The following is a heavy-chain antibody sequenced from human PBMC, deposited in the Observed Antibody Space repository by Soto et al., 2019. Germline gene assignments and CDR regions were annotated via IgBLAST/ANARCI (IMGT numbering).Heavy chain of an antibody. CDR3: ARDPRLIYYYYYYYMDV. CDR1: GFTFSSYW. D-gene: IGHD3-3*02. Sequence: PGGSLRLSCAASGFTFSSYWMHWVRQAPGKGLVWVSRINSDGSSTSYADSVKGRFTISRDNAKNTLYLQMNSLRAEDTAVYYCARDPRLIYYYYYYYMDVWGKGTTVTVS. J-gene: IGHJ6*03. CDR2: INSDGSST. V-gene: IGHV3-74*01.